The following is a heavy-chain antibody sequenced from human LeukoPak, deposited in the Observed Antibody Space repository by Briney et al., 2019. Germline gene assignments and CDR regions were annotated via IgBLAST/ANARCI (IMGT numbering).Heavy chain of an antibody. Sequence: SETLSLTCAVYGGSFSGYYWSWIRQPPGKGLEWIGEINHSGSTNYNPSLKSRVTISVDASKNQFSLKLSSVTAADTAVYYCARHRAVAGFYCFDYWGQGTLVTVSS. CDR1: GGSFSGYY. D-gene: IGHD6-19*01. J-gene: IGHJ4*02. V-gene: IGHV4-34*01. CDR3: ARHRAVAGFYCFDY. CDR2: INHSGST.